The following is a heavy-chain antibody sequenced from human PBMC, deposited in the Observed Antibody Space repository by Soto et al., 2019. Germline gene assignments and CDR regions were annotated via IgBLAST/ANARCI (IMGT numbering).Heavy chain of an antibody. CDR1: GYTFTSDD. CDR2: MNPNSGST. CDR3: ASAYSSGRDAFDI. V-gene: IGHV1-8*01. Sequence: ASVKVSCKASGYTFTSDDINWVRQAAGQGLEWMGWMNPNSGSTGYAQKLQGRVTMTSNTSISTAYMEPSGLRSEDTAVYYCASAYSSGRDAFDIWGQGTMVTVSS. J-gene: IGHJ3*02. D-gene: IGHD6-19*01.